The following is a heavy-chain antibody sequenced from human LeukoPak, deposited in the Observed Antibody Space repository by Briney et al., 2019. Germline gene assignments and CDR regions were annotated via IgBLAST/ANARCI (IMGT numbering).Heavy chain of an antibody. D-gene: IGHD5-12*01. Sequence: GSLRLSCAASGFTFSSYAMSWVRQAPGKGLEWVSAISGSGGSSYYADSVKGRFTISRDNSKNTLYLQMNSLRAEDTAVYYCAKDRRRDGYNSYFDYWGQGTLVTVSS. CDR1: GFTFSSYA. CDR2: ISGSGGSS. CDR3: AKDRRRDGYNSYFDY. J-gene: IGHJ4*02. V-gene: IGHV3-23*01.